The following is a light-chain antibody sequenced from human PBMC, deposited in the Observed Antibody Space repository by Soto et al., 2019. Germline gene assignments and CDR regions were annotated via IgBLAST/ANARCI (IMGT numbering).Light chain of an antibody. CDR3: AAWDDSLNGVV. J-gene: IGLJ2*01. CDR1: SSNIGSNT. Sequence: QSVLTQPPSASGTPGQRVTISCSGSSSNIGSNTVNWYQQLPGTAPKLLIYNNNQRPSGVPDRFSGSKFGTSASLAISGLQSEDEADYYCAAWDDSLNGVVFGGGTKLTDL. V-gene: IGLV1-44*01. CDR2: NNN.